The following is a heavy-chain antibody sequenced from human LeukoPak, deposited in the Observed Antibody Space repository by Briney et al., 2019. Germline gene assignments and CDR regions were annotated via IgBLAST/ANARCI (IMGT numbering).Heavy chain of an antibody. CDR1: AFTFSSYA. CDR2: ISGGGGST. Sequence: QPGGSLRLSCAASAFTFSSYAMNWVRQAPGKGLEWVSGISGGGGSTYYADSVKGRFTISRDNSKNTLYLQMDSLRAEDTALYYCAKGSGFNHYHWIDPWGQGTLVTVSS. V-gene: IGHV3-23*01. J-gene: IGHJ5*02. D-gene: IGHD3-10*01. CDR3: AKGSGFNHYHWIDP.